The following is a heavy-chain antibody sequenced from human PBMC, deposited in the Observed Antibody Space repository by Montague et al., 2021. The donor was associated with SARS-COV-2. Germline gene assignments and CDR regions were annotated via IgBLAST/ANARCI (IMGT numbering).Heavy chain of an antibody. CDR3: ARRGRKLLPVATTIGGFDI. CDR2: IYDSGST. J-gene: IGHJ3*02. D-gene: IGHD5-12*01. V-gene: IGHV4-39*02. CDR1: DGSISSSNYY. Sequence: SETLSLTCTVSDGSISSSNYYWDWIRQPPGKGLEWIGSIYDSGSTYYNPSLKSRVTISVDTSKNRFSLKLSSVTAADTAVYYCARRGRKLLPVATTIGGFDIWGQGTIVTVSS.